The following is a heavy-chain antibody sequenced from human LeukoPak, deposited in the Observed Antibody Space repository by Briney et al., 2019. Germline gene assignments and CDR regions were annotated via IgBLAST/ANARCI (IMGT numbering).Heavy chain of an antibody. CDR1: GFTFSSYG. D-gene: IGHD3-22*01. CDR2: ISYDGSNK. V-gene: IGHV3-30*18. J-gene: IGHJ4*02. CDR3: AKDGSGYYLDY. Sequence: GRSLRLSCAASGFTFSSYGMHWVRQAPGKGLEWVAVISYDGSNKYYADSVKGRFTISRDNSKNTLYLQMNSLRAGDTAVYYCAKDGSGYYLDYWGQGTLVTVSS.